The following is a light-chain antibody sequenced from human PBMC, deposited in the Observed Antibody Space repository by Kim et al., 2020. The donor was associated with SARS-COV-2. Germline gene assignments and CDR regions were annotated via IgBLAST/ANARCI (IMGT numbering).Light chain of an antibody. CDR2: STN. V-gene: IGLV3-19*01. Sequence: ALGQTVRITCQGDSLRRYYASWYQQKPGQAPRLVIYSTNKRPSGIPDRFSGSSPGNTASLTITGAQAEEEADYYCTSRDSNGNKMVFGGGTQLTVL. J-gene: IGLJ2*01. CDR1: SLRRYY. CDR3: TSRDSNGNKMV.